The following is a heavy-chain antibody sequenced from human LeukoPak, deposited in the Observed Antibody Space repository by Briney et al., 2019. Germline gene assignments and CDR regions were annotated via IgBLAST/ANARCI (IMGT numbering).Heavy chain of an antibody. Sequence: SETLSLTCTVPGGSISSYYWSWIRQPAGKGLEWIGRIYTSGSTNYNPSLKSRVTMSVDTSKNQFSLKLSSVTAADTAVYYCARGAYPVLRYFDWSQTYFDYWGQGTLVTVSS. D-gene: IGHD3-9*01. CDR3: ARGAYPVLRYFDWSQTYFDY. V-gene: IGHV4-4*07. CDR2: IYTSGST. CDR1: GGSISSYY. J-gene: IGHJ4*02.